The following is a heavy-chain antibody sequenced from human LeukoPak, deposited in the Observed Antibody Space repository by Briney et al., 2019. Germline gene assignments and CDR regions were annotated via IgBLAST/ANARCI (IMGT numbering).Heavy chain of an antibody. CDR3: ARDLSLTMVDV. J-gene: IGHJ6*04. CDR1: GYSISSGYY. CDR2: IYHSGST. Sequence: SETLSLTCTVSGYSISSGYYWGWIRQPPGKGLEWTGSIYHSGSTYYNPSLKSRVTISVDTSKNQFSLKLSSVTAADTAVYYCARDLSLTMVDVWGKGTTVTVSS. V-gene: IGHV4-38-2*02. D-gene: IGHD3-10*01.